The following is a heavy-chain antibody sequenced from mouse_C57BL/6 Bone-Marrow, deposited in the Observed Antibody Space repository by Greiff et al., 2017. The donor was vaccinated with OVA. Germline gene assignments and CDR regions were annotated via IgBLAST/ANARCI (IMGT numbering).Heavy chain of an antibody. CDR2: IYPRDGST. V-gene: IGHV1-78*01. CDR3: ARKKIWDPRYFDY. CDR1: GYTFTDHT. J-gene: IGHJ2*01. D-gene: IGHD4-1*01. Sequence: VKLMESDAELVKPGASVKISCKVSGYTFTDHTIHWMKQRPEQGLEWIGYIYPRDGSTKYNEKFKGKATLTADKSSSTAYMQLNSLTSEDSAVYFCARKKIWDPRYFDYWGQGTTLTVSS.